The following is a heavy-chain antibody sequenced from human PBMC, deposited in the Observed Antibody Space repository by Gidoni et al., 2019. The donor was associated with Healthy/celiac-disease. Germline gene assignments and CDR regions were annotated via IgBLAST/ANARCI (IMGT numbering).Heavy chain of an antibody. Sequence: QVQLQQWGAGLLKPSETLSLTCAVYGGSFSGYYWSWIRQPPGKGLEWIGEINHSGSTNYNPSLKSRVTISVDTSKNQFSLKLSSVTAADTAVYYCASGGYDCSSTSCYLLDYWGQGTLVTVSS. CDR1: GGSFSGYY. J-gene: IGHJ4*02. V-gene: IGHV4-34*01. CDR3: ASGGYDCSSTSCYLLDY. D-gene: IGHD2-2*01. CDR2: INHSGST.